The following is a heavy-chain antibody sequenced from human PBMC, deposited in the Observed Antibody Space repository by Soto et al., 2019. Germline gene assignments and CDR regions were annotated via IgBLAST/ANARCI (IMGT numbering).Heavy chain of an antibody. CDR2: IYYSGST. CDR1: GGSISSSSYY. V-gene: IGHV4-39*01. CDR3: ASVPGNDWFDP. J-gene: IGHJ5*02. Sequence: SETLSLTCTVSGGSISSSSYYWGWIRQPPGKGLEWIGSIYYSGSTYYNPSLKSRVTISVDTSKNQFSLKLSSVTAADTAVYYCASVPGNDWFDPWGQGTLVTVSS.